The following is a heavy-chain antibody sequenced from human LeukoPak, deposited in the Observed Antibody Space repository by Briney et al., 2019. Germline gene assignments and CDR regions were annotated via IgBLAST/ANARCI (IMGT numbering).Heavy chain of an antibody. CDR1: GFTFSNYA. CDR2: ISGSGGIA. Sequence: GGSLRLSCAASGFTFSNYAMDWVRQAPGKGLEWVSSISGSGGIAYYADSVRGRFTISRDNSKNTLYLQMNSLRAEDTAVYYCARTRDLDYYYMDVWGRGTTVTISS. D-gene: IGHD3-10*01. J-gene: IGHJ6*03. V-gene: IGHV3-23*01. CDR3: ARTRDLDYYYMDV.